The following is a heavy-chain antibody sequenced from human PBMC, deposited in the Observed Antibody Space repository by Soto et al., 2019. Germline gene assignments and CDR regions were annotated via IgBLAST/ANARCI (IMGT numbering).Heavy chain of an antibody. Sequence: QVQLQESGPGLVKPSQTLSFTCTVSGGSIGGGDYYWTWIRQPPGKGLEWMGYIDNSGGTYYNPSLESRVTISLDMSKNQFSLKLSSVTAADTAVYYCARDLGSGPNYYGMDVWGQGTTVTVSS. D-gene: IGHD3-10*01. CDR2: IDNSGGT. CDR3: ARDLGSGPNYYGMDV. V-gene: IGHV4-30-4*01. CDR1: GGSIGGGDYY. J-gene: IGHJ6*02.